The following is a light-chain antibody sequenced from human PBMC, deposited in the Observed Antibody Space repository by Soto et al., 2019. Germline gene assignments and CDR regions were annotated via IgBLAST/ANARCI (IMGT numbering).Light chain of an antibody. Sequence: QSVLTQPPSVSGTPGLRVTISCSGGSSNIGGDTVNWYQQLPGTAPKLLMFNDDQRPSGVPDRFSGSRSGTSASLAISGLQSDDEADYFCSTWDDSLNGWVFGVGTKLTVL. V-gene: IGLV1-44*01. CDR1: SSNIGGDT. CDR3: STWDDSLNGWV. J-gene: IGLJ3*02. CDR2: NDD.